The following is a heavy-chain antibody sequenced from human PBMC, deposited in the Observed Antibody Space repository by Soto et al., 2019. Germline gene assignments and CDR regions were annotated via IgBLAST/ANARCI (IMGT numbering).Heavy chain of an antibody. J-gene: IGHJ3*02. CDR2: IGTAGDT. CDR3: ARSVLSDYNGGAFDI. CDR1: GFTFSSYD. D-gene: IGHD4-17*01. Sequence: GGSLRLSCAASGFTFSSYDMHWVRQATGKGLEWVSAIGTAGDTYYPGSVKGRFTISRENAKNSLYLQMNSLRAGDTAVYYCARSVLSDYNGGAFDIWGQGTMVTVSS. V-gene: IGHV3-13*01.